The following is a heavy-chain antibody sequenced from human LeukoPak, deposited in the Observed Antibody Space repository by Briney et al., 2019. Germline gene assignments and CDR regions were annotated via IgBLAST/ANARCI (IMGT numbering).Heavy chain of an antibody. Sequence: PWGALRLFLSASGFPFSRHAMSWVRQASGKGVEGVAVISYDGSNKYYADSVKGRFTISRDNSKNTLYLQMNSLRAEDTAVYYCARSGRETGAELDYWGQGTLVTVSS. CDR2: ISYDGSNK. D-gene: IGHD3-10*01. CDR1: GFPFSRHA. J-gene: IGHJ4*02. V-gene: IGHV3-30-3*01. CDR3: ARSGRETGAELDY.